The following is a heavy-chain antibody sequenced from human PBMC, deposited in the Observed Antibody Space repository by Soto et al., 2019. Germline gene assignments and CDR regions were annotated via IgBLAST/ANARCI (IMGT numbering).Heavy chain of an antibody. CDR2: ISSSSSTI. Sequence: GGSLRLSCAASGFTFSSYSMNWVRQAPGKGLEWVSYISSSSSTIYYADSVKGRFTISRDNAKNSLYLQMNSLRAEDTAVYYCASGLGYYDILTGYIGDGGDIWGQGTMVTVSS. CDR3: ASGLGYYDILTGYIGDGGDI. D-gene: IGHD3-9*01. J-gene: IGHJ3*02. CDR1: GFTFSSYS. V-gene: IGHV3-48*01.